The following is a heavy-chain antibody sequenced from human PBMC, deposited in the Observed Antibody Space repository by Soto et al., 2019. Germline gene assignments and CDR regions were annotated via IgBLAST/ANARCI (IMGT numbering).Heavy chain of an antibody. D-gene: IGHD5-12*01. CDR1: GFTFSDYY. J-gene: IGHJ4*02. CDR3: ARDSGYDAQSDY. CDR2: ISKSSSYT. Sequence: GGSLRLSCAASGFTFSDYYMSWIRQAPGKGLEWVSYISKSSSYTNYADSVKGRFTISRDNARNSLYLQMNSLRAEDTAVYYCARDSGYDAQSDYWGQGTLVTVSS. V-gene: IGHV3-11*06.